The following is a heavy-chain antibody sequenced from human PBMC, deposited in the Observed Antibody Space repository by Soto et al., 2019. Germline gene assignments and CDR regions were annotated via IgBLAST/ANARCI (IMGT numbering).Heavy chain of an antibody. V-gene: IGHV1-3*01. CDR3: ARASFSLSYYYYGMDV. D-gene: IGHD3-3*02. J-gene: IGHJ6*02. Sequence: GASVKVSCKASGYTFTSYAMHWVRQAPGQRLEWMGWINAGNGNTKYSQKFQGRVTITRDTSASTAYMELSSLRSEDTAVYYCARASFSLSYYYYGMDVWGQGTTVTVSS. CDR2: INAGNGNT. CDR1: GYTFTSYA.